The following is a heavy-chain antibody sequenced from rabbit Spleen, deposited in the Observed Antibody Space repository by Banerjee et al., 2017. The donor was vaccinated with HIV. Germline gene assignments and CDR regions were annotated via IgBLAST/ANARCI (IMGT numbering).Heavy chain of an antibody. CDR3: ARDLPGGSYFAL. J-gene: IGHJ4*01. CDR1: GFDFSSYY. D-gene: IGHD8-1*01. V-gene: IGHV1S40*01. Sequence: QSLEESGGDLVKPGASLTLSCKASGFDFSSYYMTWVRQAPGKGLECIACIYGGDSGSTYYASWAKGRFTISKASWTTVTLQMTSLTAADTASYFCARDLPGGSYFALWGPGTLVTVS. CDR2: IYGGDSGST.